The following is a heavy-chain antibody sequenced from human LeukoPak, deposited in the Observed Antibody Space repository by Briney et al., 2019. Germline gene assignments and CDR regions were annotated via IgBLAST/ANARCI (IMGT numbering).Heavy chain of an antibody. J-gene: IGHJ5*02. V-gene: IGHV4-30-2*01. CDR1: GGSISSGGYY. D-gene: IGHD2-2*01. Sequence: PSQTLSLTCTVSGGSISSGGYYWSWIRQPPGKGLEWIGYIYRSGSTYYNPSLKSRVTISVDRSKNQFSLKLSSVTAADTAVYYCARSGDCSSTSCYGIAFDPWGQGTLVTVSS. CDR2: IYRSGST. CDR3: ARSGDCSSTSCYGIAFDP.